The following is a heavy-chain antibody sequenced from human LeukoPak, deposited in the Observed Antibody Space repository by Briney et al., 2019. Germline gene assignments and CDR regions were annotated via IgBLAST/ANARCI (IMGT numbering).Heavy chain of an antibody. CDR3: ARDDSDFAY. V-gene: IGHV3-7*03. D-gene: IGHD4-11*01. CDR2: IKEDGSEK. Sequence: AGGSLRLSCAASGFMFSSYWMSWVRQAPGKGLEWVADIKEDGSEKSYVDSVKGRFTISRDNAKNSLYLQMNTLRAEDTAVYYCARDDSDFAYWGPGTLVTVS. CDR1: GFMFSSYW. J-gene: IGHJ4*02.